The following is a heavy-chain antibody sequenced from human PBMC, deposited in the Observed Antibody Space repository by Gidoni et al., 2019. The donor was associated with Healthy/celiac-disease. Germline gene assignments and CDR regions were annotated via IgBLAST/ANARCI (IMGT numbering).Heavy chain of an antibody. J-gene: IGHJ5*02. D-gene: IGHD3-22*01. CDR2: IYYSGST. Sequence: QVQLQESGPGLVTPSQTLSLTCTVSGGSISSGGYYWSWIRQHPGKGLEWIGYIYYSGSTYYNPSLKSRVTISVDTSKNQFSLKLSSVTAADTAVYYCARDPAGVYDSSAPGWFDPWGQGTLVTVSS. CDR3: ARDPAGVYDSSAPGWFDP. V-gene: IGHV4-31*03. CDR1: GGSISSGGYY.